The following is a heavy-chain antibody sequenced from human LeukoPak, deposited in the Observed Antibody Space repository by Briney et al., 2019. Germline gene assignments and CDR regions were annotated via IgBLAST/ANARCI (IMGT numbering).Heavy chain of an antibody. CDR3: ARPAYCGGNCYYFPDY. Sequence: GTLRLSCAASGFTFSSHGINWVRQAPGKGLEWVSGISPGGSISYYADSVKGRFTISRDNSKNTVSLQMNSLRAEDTAVYYCARPAYCGGNCYYFPDYWGQGTLVTVSS. J-gene: IGHJ4*02. CDR1: GFTFSSHG. CDR2: ISPGGSIS. V-gene: IGHV3-23*01. D-gene: IGHD2-21*02.